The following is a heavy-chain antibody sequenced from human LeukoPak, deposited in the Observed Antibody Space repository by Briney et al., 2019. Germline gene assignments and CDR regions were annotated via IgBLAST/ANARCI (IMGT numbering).Heavy chain of an antibody. D-gene: IGHD6-13*01. Sequence: GGSLRLSCAASGFTFSSYAMHWVRQAPGKGLEWVSRINTDGSNTIYADSVKGRFTISRDNAKNTLYLQMNSLRTEDTAVYYCASGRASAGISAFDIWGQGTLVTVSS. CDR3: ASGRASAGISAFDI. CDR2: INTDGSNT. J-gene: IGHJ3*02. V-gene: IGHV3-74*01. CDR1: GFTFSSYA.